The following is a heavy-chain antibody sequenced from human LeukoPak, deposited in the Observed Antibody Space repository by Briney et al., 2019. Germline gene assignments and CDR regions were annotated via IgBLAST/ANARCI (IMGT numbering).Heavy chain of an antibody. Sequence: PGGSLRLSCAASGFTFSNYAMHWVRQAPGKGLESVSSISSNGGRTYYANSVKGRFTISRDNSKNTLYLQMGNLRPEDMAVYYCARRYYGSGSSFDYWGQGTLVTVSS. CDR1: GFTFSNYA. CDR3: ARRYYGSGSSFDY. V-gene: IGHV3-64*01. D-gene: IGHD3-10*01. J-gene: IGHJ4*02. CDR2: ISSNGGRT.